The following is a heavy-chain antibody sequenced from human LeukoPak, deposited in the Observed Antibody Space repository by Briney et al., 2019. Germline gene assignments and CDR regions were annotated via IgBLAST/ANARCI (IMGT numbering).Heavy chain of an antibody. J-gene: IGHJ4*02. Sequence: GSLRLSCAASGFTFSSYGMHWVRQAPGKGLEWVAFIRYDGSNKNYADSVKGRFTISRDNSKNTLYLQMNSLRAEDTAVYYCAKMGTEYDFDYWGQGTLVTVSS. D-gene: IGHD2-21*02. V-gene: IGHV3-30*02. CDR1: GFTFSSYG. CDR3: AKMGTEYDFDY. CDR2: IRYDGSNK.